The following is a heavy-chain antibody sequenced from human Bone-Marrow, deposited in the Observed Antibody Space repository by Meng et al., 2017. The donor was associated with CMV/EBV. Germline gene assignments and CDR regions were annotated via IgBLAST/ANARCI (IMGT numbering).Heavy chain of an antibody. D-gene: IGHD3-22*01. V-gene: IGHV4-4*02. CDR3: ARDLTGYYDSSGYHDAFDI. CDR1: GGSISSSNW. CDR2: IYHSGST. Sequence: SETLSLTCAVSGGSISSSNWWSWVRQPPGKGLEWIGEIYHSGSTNYNPSLKSRVTISVDKSKNQFSLKLSSVTAADTAVYYCARDLTGYYDSSGYHDAFDIWGQGTMVTVSS. J-gene: IGHJ3*02.